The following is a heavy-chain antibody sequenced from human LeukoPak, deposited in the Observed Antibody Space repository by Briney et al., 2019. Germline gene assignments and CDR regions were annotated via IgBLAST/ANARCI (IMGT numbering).Heavy chain of an antibody. J-gene: IGHJ4*02. CDR1: GGTFSSYA. CDR2: IIPIFGTA. CDR3: ASRYSYGPPEFDY. V-gene: IGHV1-69*05. Sequence: SVKVSCKASGGTFSSYAISWVRQAPGQGLEWMGGIIPIFGTANYAQKFQGRVTITTDESTSTAYMELSSLRSEDTAVYYCASRYSYGPPEFDYSGQGTLVTVSS. D-gene: IGHD5-18*01.